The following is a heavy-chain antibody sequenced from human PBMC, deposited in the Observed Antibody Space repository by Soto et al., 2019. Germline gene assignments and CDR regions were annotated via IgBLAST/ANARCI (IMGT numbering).Heavy chain of an antibody. Sequence: QVQLVQSGAEVKKPGASVKVSRKASGYTFTSYAMHWVRQAPGQRLEWMGWINAGNGNTKYSQKFQGRVTITRDTSASTGYMELSSLSSEDTAVYYCARDLGVGDASDYWGQGTLVTVSS. CDR1: GYTFTSYA. D-gene: IGHD1-26*01. CDR3: ARDLGVGDASDY. J-gene: IGHJ4*02. V-gene: IGHV1-3*01. CDR2: INAGNGNT.